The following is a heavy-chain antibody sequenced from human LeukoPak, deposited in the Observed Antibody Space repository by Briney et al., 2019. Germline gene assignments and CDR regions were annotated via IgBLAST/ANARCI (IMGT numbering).Heavy chain of an antibody. D-gene: IGHD1-7*01. J-gene: IGHJ4*02. CDR1: GFTFSSYW. V-gene: IGHV3-7*05. CDR2: IKQDGSEK. Sequence: GGSLRLSCAASGFTFSSYWMSWVRQAPGKGLEWVANIKQDGSEKYYVDPVKGRFTISRDNAKNSLYLQMNSLRAEDTAVYYCARTSYNWNSCFDYWGQGTLVTVSS. CDR3: ARTSYNWNSCFDY.